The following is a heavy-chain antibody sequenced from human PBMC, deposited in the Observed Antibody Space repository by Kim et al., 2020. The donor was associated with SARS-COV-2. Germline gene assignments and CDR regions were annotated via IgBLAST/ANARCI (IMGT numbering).Heavy chain of an antibody. J-gene: IGHJ6*02. V-gene: IGHV1-69*13. D-gene: IGHD5-18*01. CDR1: GGTFSSYA. Sequence: SVKVSCKASGGTFSSYAISWVRQAPGQGLEWMGGIIPIFGTANYAQKFQGTVTITADESTSTAYMELSSLRSEDTAVYYCARDLGGYLYYYYGMDVWGQGTTVTVSS. CDR2: IIPIFGTA. CDR3: ARDLGGYLYYYYGMDV.